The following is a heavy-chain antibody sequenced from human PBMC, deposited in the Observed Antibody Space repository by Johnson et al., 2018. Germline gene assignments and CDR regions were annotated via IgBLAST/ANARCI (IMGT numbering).Heavy chain of an antibody. V-gene: IGHV3-30*18. CDR1: GFTFSSYG. D-gene: IGHD4-23*01. CDR2: ISYDGSNK. CDR3: AKDSGTTVVTPAEYFQH. J-gene: IGHJ1*01. Sequence: QVQLVQAGGGVVQPGRSLRLSCAASGFTFSSYGMHWVRQAPGKGLEWVAVISYDGSNKYYADSVKGRFTISRDNSKNTLYRQMNSLRAEDTAVYYCAKDSGTTVVTPAEYFQHWGQGTLVTVSS.